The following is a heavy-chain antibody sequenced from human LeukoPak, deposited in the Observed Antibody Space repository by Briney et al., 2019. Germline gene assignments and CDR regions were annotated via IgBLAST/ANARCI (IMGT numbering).Heavy chain of an antibody. D-gene: IGHD4-17*01. CDR3: ARAAWVNNYGDDCDMAKYYFDY. CDR2: INPNSGGT. J-gene: IGHJ4*02. CDR1: GYTFTGYY. V-gene: IGHV1-2*02. Sequence: GASVKVSCKASGYTFTGYYMHWVRQAPGQGLEWMGWINPNSGGTNYAQKFQGRVTMTRDTSISTAYMELSRLRSDDTAVYYCARAAWVNNYGDDCDMAKYYFDYWGQGTLVTVSS.